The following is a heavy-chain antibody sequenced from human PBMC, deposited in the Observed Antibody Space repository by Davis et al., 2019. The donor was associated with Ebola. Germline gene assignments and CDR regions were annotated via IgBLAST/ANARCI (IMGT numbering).Heavy chain of an antibody. V-gene: IGHV4-61*01. CDR2: ISYSATT. J-gene: IGHJ4*02. CDR1: GSSVTSSPYY. D-gene: IGHD2-2*01. CDR3: ARHCSSTSCSYFDY. Sequence: SETLSLTCSVSGSSVTSSPYYLTWIRQPPGRGLEWIGFISYSATTYYSPSLKSRVTVSVDRSKNQFSLKLSSVTAADTTMYYCARHCSSTSCSYFDYWGQGTLVTVSS.